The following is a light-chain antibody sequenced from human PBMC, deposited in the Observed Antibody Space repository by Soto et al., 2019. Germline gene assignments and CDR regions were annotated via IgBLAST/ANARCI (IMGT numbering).Light chain of an antibody. CDR2: AAS. CDR1: QSISSY. J-gene: IGKJ1*01. V-gene: IGKV1-39*01. CDR3: QQSYSTPLA. Sequence: DIQMTQSPSSLSASVGDRVTITCRASQSISSYLNWYQQKPGKAPKLLIYAASSLQSGVPSRFSGSGSGKDFTRTISSLQPEDFATCYCQQSYSTPLAFVQGTKVEIK.